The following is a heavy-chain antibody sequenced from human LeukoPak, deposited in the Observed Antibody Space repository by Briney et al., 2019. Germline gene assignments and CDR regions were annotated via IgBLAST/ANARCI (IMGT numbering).Heavy chain of an antibody. D-gene: IGHD3-22*01. Sequence: GGSLRLSCAASGFTFGSYGMSWVRQAPGKGLEWVSFITPNANRTSYADSVEGRFTISRDNPRNTLYMQMNSLRDEDTALYYCAIIHGYYDGSGYWVQWGQGTLVTVSS. CDR1: GFTFGSYG. CDR3: AIIHGYYDGSGYWVQ. J-gene: IGHJ1*01. CDR2: ITPNANRT. V-gene: IGHV3-23*01.